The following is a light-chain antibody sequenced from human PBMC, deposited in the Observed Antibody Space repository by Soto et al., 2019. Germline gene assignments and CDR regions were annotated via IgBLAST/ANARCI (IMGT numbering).Light chain of an antibody. J-gene: IGKJ1*01. V-gene: IGKV3-20*01. CDR2: AAS. CDR1: QSVTSSY. CDR3: QHYGGSLTWT. Sequence: EVVLTQSPGTLSLSPGERATLSCRASQSVTSSYLAWDQQKPGQATRLLIYAASCSATGIPDRFSGSGSGTDFAPGIRRLEPEDFAVYYCQHYGGSLTWTCGQGTKVEIK.